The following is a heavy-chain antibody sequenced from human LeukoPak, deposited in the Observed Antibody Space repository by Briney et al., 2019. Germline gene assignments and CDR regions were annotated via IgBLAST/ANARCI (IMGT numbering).Heavy chain of an antibody. J-gene: IGHJ3*02. CDR2: IYYSGST. Sequence: SETLSLTCTVSGGFISSFYWSWIRQPPGKGLEWIGYIYYSGSTNYNPSLKSRDTMSLDTSKNQFSLQLSSVTAADTAVYYCARQVNAFDIWGQGTMVTVSS. CDR1: GGFISSFY. D-gene: IGHD3-22*01. V-gene: IGHV4-59*08. CDR3: ARQVNAFDI.